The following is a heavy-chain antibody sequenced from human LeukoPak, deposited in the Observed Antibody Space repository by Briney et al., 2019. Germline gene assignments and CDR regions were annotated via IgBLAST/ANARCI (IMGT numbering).Heavy chain of an antibody. CDR1: GGSISGFY. J-gene: IGHJ4*02. D-gene: IGHD6-19*01. CDR3: ARDLSIPVAGQFDF. Sequence: PSETLSLTCTASGGSISGFYWSWIRQPAGKGLEWIGRIYSSGNTNYNPSLKSRVTLSVDTSKNQFSLRLSSVTAADTAIYYCARDLSIPVAGQFDFWGQGTLVTVSS. V-gene: IGHV4-4*07. CDR2: IYSSGNT.